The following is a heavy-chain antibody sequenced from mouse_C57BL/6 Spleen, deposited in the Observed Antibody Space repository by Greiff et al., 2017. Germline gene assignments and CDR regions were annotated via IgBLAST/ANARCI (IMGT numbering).Heavy chain of an antibody. D-gene: IGHD1-1*01. CDR2: IDPEDGAT. Sequence: EVKLVKSGAELVKPGASVKLSCTASGFNIKDYYMHWVKQRTEQGLEWIGRIDPEDGATKYAPKFQGKAPITADTSSNTAYLQLSSLTSEDTAVYYCARHGSSYGNFDVWGTGTTVTVSS. CDR3: ARHGSSYGNFDV. V-gene: IGHV14-2*01. CDR1: GFNIKDYY. J-gene: IGHJ1*03.